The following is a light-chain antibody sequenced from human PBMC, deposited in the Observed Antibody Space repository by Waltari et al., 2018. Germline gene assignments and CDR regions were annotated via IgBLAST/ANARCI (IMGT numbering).Light chain of an antibody. V-gene: IGLV1-44*01. CDR2: TDN. J-gene: IGLJ3*02. CDR3: ATWDDSLNGWV. Sequence: QSVLTQPPSASGTPGQRVTISCSGSNSNIGRNAVNWYQQLPETAPKLLIYTDNPRPSGVPYRFSGSKSGTSASLAISGLQSEDEADDPCATWDDSLNGWVFGGGTKVTVL. CDR1: NSNIGRNA.